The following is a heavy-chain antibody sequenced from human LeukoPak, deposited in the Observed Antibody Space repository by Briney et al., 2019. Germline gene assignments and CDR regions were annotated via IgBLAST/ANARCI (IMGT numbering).Heavy chain of an antibody. Sequence: GGSLRLSCEASGFSFSDYYMSWIRQAPGKGLEWISFIDYSGTTIYYADSVKGRFTVSRDNAKDSVFLQMNSLRAEDTAVYYCARDNYFFDSSGYFYLDYWGQGTLVTVSS. CDR2: IDYSGTTI. CDR1: GFSFSDYY. D-gene: IGHD3-22*01. V-gene: IGHV3-11*04. CDR3: ARDNYFFDSSGYFYLDY. J-gene: IGHJ4*02.